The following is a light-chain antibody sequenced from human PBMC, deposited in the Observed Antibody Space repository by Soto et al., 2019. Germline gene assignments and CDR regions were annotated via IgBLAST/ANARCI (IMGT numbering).Light chain of an antibody. CDR2: KAS. CDR3: QQYNSYSRT. CDR1: QSISSW. Sequence: DIQMTQSPSTLSASVGDKVTITCRASQSISSWLAWYQQKPGKAPKLLIYKASSVESGVPSRFSGSGSGTEFTLTISSLKPDDFATYYCQQYNSYSRTFGQGTKVEIK. J-gene: IGKJ1*01. V-gene: IGKV1-5*03.